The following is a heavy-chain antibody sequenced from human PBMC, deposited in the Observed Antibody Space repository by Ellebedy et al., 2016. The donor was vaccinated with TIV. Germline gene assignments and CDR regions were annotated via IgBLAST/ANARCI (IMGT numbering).Heavy chain of an antibody. CDR3: AKSGLLLWFGELWSDYYGMDV. J-gene: IGHJ6*02. Sequence: GESLKISXAASGFTFSSYAMSWVRQAPGKGLEWVSAISGSGGSTYYADSVKGRFTISRDNSKNTLYLQMNSLRAEDTAVYYCAKSGLLLWFGELWSDYYGMDVWGQGTTVTVSS. CDR2: ISGSGGST. V-gene: IGHV3-23*01. CDR1: GFTFSSYA. D-gene: IGHD3-10*01.